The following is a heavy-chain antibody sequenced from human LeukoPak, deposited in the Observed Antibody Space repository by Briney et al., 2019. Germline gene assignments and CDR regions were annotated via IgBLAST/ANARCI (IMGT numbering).Heavy chain of an antibody. J-gene: IGHJ6*03. D-gene: IGHD2-2*01. CDR3: ARRERYCSSTSCYQGFGYYYYMDV. Sequence: GASVKVSCKASGYTFTSYDINWVRQATGQGLEWMGWMNPNSGNTGYAQKFQGRVTMTRNTSISTAYMELSSLRSEDTAVYYCARRERYCSSTSCYQGFGYYYYMDVWDKGTTVTISS. CDR1: GYTFTSYD. CDR2: MNPNSGNT. V-gene: IGHV1-8*01.